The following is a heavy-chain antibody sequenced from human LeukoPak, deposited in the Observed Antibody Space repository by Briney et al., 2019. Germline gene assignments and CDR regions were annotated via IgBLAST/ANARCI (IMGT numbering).Heavy chain of an antibody. V-gene: IGHV7-4-1*02. CDR3: ARVRPYCSSTSCPKGWFDP. CDR2: INTNTGNP. D-gene: IGHD2-2*01. Sequence: GASMKVSCKASGYTFTSYAMNWVRQAPGQGLEWMGWINTNTGNPTYAQGFTGRFVFSLDTSVSTAYLQISSLKAEDTAVYYCARVRPYCSSTSCPKGWFDPWGQGTLVTVSS. J-gene: IGHJ5*02. CDR1: GYTFTSYA.